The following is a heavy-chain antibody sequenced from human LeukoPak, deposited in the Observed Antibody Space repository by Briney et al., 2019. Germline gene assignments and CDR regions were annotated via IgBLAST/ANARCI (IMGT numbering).Heavy chain of an antibody. Sequence: SETLSLTCAVYGGSFSGYYWSWIRQPPGKGLEWIGEINPSGSTNYNPSLKSRVTISVDTSKNQFSLKLSSVTAADTAVYYCARGRPGIAAAGTWYPFDYWGQGTLVTVSS. CDR1: GGSFSGYY. J-gene: IGHJ4*02. V-gene: IGHV4-34*01. CDR3: ARGRPGIAAAGTWYPFDY. D-gene: IGHD6-13*01. CDR2: INPSGST.